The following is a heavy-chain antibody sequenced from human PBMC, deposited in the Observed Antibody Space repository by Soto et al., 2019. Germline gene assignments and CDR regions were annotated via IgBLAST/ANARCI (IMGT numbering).Heavy chain of an antibody. CDR1: GFTFSAYG. Sequence: QEKLVESGGGVVQPGRSLRLSCAASGFTFSAYGMHWVRQAPGKGLEWVTVISYDGSSKYYADSVKGRFIVSRDNSKTMLYEKKNRWEPEEPVVHDCGKVTFRGVYLHPNRMDVGGRGTP. J-gene: IGHJ6*02. D-gene: IGHD3-10*01. V-gene: IGHV3-30*18. CDR3: GKVTFRGVYLHPNRMDV. CDR2: ISYDGSSK.